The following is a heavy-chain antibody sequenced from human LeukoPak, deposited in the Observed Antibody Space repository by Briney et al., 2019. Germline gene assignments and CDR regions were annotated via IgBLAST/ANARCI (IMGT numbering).Heavy chain of an antibody. D-gene: IGHD3-16*01. CDR1: GGSISSYY. Sequence: SETLSLTCTVSGGSISSYYWSWIRQPPGKGLEWIGYIYYSGSTNYNPSLKSRVTISVDTSKNQFSLKLSSVTAADTAVYYCARDRFVWRAYYYMDVWGKGTTVTVSS. CDR3: ARDRFVWRAYYYMDV. CDR2: IYYSGST. J-gene: IGHJ6*03. V-gene: IGHV4-59*01.